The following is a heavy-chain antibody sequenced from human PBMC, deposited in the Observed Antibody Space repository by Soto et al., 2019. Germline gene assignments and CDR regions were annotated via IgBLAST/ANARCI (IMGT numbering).Heavy chain of an antibody. D-gene: IGHD3-9*01. Sequence: ASVKVSSKASGYTFTSNGIIWVRQAPGQGLGWLGWISAYNGNTNYAQKLQGRFTMTAATSTSTAYRELRTLGSDDTAVYSFAKGSSGDLEILTGNLANWGKGPLVPVS. J-gene: IGHJ4*02. CDR1: GYTFTSNG. CDR3: AKGSSGDLEILTGNLAN. V-gene: IGHV1-18*01. CDR2: ISAYNGNT.